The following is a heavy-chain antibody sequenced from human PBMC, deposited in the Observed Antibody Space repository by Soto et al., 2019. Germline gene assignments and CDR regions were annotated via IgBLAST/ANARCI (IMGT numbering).Heavy chain of an antibody. V-gene: IGHV4-30-4*01. D-gene: IGHD3-10*01. CDR3: ARDRYYGSGTYYNFYSGMDV. J-gene: IGHJ6*02. CDR1: GGSINSGDYY. CDR2: IFHSGST. Sequence: TSETLSLTCAVYGGSINSGDYYWTWVRQPHGTGLEWIGTIFHSGSTYYTPSLQSRVTISLDTSKNHFSLKLSSVTPADTAVYYCARDRYYGSGTYYNFYSGMDVWGQGTTVTVSS.